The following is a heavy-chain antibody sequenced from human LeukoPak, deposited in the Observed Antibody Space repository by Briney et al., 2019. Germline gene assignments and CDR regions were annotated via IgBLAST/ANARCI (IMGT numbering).Heavy chain of an antibody. CDR3: SRAGSVVTEYYYYYGMDV. CDR1: GFTVSSYA. D-gene: IGHD2-21*02. CDR2: IYSGGST. Sequence: GGSLRLSCAASGFTVSSYAMTWVREAPGKGLEWVSVIYSGGSTYYADSVKGRFTISRHNSKNTLYLQMNSLRAEDTAVYYWSRAGSVVTEYYYYYGMDVWGQRTTVTVSS. V-gene: IGHV3-53*04. J-gene: IGHJ6*02.